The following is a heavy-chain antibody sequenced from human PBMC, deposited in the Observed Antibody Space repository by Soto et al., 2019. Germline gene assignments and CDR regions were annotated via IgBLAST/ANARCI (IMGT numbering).Heavy chain of an antibody. CDR1: GGSFSGYY. V-gene: IGHV4-34*01. Sequence: PSETLSLTCAVYGGSFSGYYWSWIRQPPGKGLEWIGEINHSGSTNYNPSLKSRVTISVDTSKNQFSLKLSSVTAADTAVYYCARTDHYYYYYGMGVWGQGTTVTVSS. CDR2: INHSGST. J-gene: IGHJ6*02. CDR3: ARTDHYYYYYGMGV.